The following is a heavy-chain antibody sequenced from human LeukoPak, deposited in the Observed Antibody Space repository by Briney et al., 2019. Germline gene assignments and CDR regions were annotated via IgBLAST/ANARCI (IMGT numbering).Heavy chain of an antibody. CDR2: ISGSGGST. CDR3: AKGSYYYDSSGYLGTYYYYYGMDV. V-gene: IGHV3-23*01. D-gene: IGHD3-22*01. CDR1: GFTFRSYA. J-gene: IGHJ6*02. Sequence: GGSLRLSCAASGFTFRSYAMSWVRQAPGKGLEWVSAISGSGGSTYYADSVKGRFTISRDNSKNTLYLQMNSLRAEDTAVYYCAKGSYYYDSSGYLGTYYYYYGMDVWGQGTTVTVSS.